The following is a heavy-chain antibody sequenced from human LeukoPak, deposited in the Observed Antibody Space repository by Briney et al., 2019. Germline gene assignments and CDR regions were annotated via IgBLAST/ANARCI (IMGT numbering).Heavy chain of an antibody. CDR1: GYTFNSYG. V-gene: IGHV1-18*01. CDR2: ISAYNGNT. D-gene: IGHD3-3*01. J-gene: IGHJ5*02. CDR3: ASPRRSRGTYDFWSGYDNYFDP. Sequence: ASVKVSCKTSGYTFNSYGVSWVRQAPGQGPEWMGWISAYNGNTNYAKKLQGRLTLTTDTSTSTVYMELRSLRSDDTAIYYCASPRRSRGTYDFWSGYDNYFDPWGQGTLVTVSS.